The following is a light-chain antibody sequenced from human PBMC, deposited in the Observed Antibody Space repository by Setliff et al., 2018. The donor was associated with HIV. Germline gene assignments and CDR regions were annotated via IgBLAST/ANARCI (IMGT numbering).Light chain of an antibody. V-gene: IGKV3-20*01. CDR2: GAS. CDR3: QHYGNSQNT. CDR1: QSISSSY. Sequence: EIVLTQSPGTLSLSPGERATLSCRASQSISSSYFAWYQKKTGQAPRLLIYGASSRAAGIPNRFRGSGSGTDFTLTISRLESEDFAIYYCQHYGNSQNTFGQGTKVDIK. J-gene: IGKJ2*01.